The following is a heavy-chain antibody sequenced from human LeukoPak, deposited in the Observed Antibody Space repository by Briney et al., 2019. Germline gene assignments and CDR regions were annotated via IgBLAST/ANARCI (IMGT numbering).Heavy chain of an antibody. CDR1: GGSMSTYY. V-gene: IGHV4-59*01. CDR2: MYDSGST. D-gene: IGHD1-26*01. Sequence: SETLSLTCTVSGGSMSTYYWSWIRQPPGKGLELIGYMYDSGSTNYNPSLKSRVTISVDTSKNQFSLRLSAVTAADTAVYYCARHGGSYTFDLWGQGVLVTVSS. J-gene: IGHJ4*02. CDR3: ARHGGSYTFDL.